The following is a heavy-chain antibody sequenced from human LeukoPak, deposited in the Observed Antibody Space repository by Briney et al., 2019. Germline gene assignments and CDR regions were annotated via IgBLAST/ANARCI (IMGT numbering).Heavy chain of an antibody. CDR3: ARGSGTYYYDSSGYPVLGY. CDR1: GGSFSGYY. V-gene: IGHV4-34*01. CDR2: INHSGST. Sequence: SETLSLTCAVYGGSFSGYYWSWIRQPPGKGLEWVGEINHSGSTNYNPSLKSRVTISVDTSKNQFSLKLSSVTAADTAVYYCARGSGTYYYDSSGYPVLGYWGQGTLATVSS. D-gene: IGHD3-22*01. J-gene: IGHJ4*02.